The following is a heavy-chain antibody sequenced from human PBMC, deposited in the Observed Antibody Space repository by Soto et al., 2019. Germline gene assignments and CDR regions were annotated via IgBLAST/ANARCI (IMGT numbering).Heavy chain of an antibody. CDR1: DYTFTSYG. V-gene: IGHV1-18*04. CDR3: ARDRIIAAVFHFDY. J-gene: IGHJ4*02. CDR2: ISAYNGNT. D-gene: IGHD6-13*01. Sequence: ASVQVSLKAADYTFTSYGISWVRQAAGKELDRIGWISAYNGNTNYAPKLQASVTLTTDTSTSTAYMELRSLRSDDTAVHYCARDRIIAAVFHFDYWGQGTLVTVSS.